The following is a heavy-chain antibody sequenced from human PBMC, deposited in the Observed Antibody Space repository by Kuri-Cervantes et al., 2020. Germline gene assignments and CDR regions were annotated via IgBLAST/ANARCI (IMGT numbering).Heavy chain of an antibody. CDR1: GGSISSGGYS. CDR3: ARDLSSYGSGSYYNPWFDP. D-gene: IGHD3-10*01. CDR2: IYYSGST. V-gene: IGHV4-30-2*03. J-gene: IGHJ5*02. Sequence: SETLSLTCAVFGGSISSGGYSWSWIRQPPGKGLEWIGSIYYSGSTYYNPSLKSRVTISVDTSKNQFSLKLSSVTAADTAVYYCARDLSSYGSGSYYNPWFDPWGQGTLVTVSS.